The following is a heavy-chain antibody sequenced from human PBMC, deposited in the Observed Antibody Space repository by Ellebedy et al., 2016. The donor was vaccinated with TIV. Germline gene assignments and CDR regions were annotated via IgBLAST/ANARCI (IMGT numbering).Heavy chain of an antibody. V-gene: IGHV3-23*01. CDR2: ISDSGGST. J-gene: IGHJ4*02. CDR1: GFTFSSYG. CDR3: AKDGHGASSV. Sequence: PGGSLRLSCAASGFTFSSYGMTWVRQAPGKGLEWVSSISDSGGSTYYADSVKGRFTISRDNSKNMLYLQMNSLRAEDTAVYYCAKDGHGASSVWGQGTLVTVSS. D-gene: IGHD4-17*01.